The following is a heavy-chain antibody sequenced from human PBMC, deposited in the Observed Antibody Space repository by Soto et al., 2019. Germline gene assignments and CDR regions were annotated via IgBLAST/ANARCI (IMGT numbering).Heavy chain of an antibody. D-gene: IGHD6-6*01. Sequence: QVQLQESGPGLVKPSQTLSLTCTVSGGSISSGGYYWSWIRQHPGKGLEWIGYIYYSGSTYFNPSLQSRLTISVDTSKNQFPLQLSSVTAADTAVYYCARAGHRSSTEGANWFDPWGQGTLVTVSS. CDR2: IYYSGST. CDR3: ARAGHRSSTEGANWFDP. CDR1: GGSISSGGYY. V-gene: IGHV4-31*03. J-gene: IGHJ5*02.